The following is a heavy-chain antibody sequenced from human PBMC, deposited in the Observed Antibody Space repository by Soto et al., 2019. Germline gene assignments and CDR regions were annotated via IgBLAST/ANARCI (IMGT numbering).Heavy chain of an antibody. D-gene: IGHD3-9*01. Sequence: GGSLRLSCAASGFTFSSYAMSWVRQAPGKGLEWVSAISGSGGSTYYADSVKGRFTISRDNSKNTLYLQMNSLRAEDTAVYYCAKSILTGYYKPKYFQHWGQGTLVTVSS. CDR3: AKSILTGYYKPKYFQH. CDR1: GFTFSSYA. CDR2: ISGSGGST. V-gene: IGHV3-23*01. J-gene: IGHJ1*01.